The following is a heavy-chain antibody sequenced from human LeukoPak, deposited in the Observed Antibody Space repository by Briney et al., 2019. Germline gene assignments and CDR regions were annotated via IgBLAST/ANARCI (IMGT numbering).Heavy chain of an antibody. CDR3: TTDLGLTMIRGVIVY. CDR1: GFTFTNAW. CDR2: IKSKGDGETT. V-gene: IGHV3-15*01. D-gene: IGHD3-10*01. Sequence: GGSLRLSCAASGFTFTNAWMTWVRQAPGKGLEWVGRIKSKGDGETTDYTAPVKGRFTMSRDDSKAPLYLQMNSLAAEDTAVYYCTTDLGLTMIRGVIVYWGQGALVTVSS. J-gene: IGHJ4*02.